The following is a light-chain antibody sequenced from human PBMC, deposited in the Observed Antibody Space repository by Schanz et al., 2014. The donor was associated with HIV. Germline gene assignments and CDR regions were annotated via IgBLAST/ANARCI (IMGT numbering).Light chain of an antibody. CDR2: DVS. J-gene: IGLJ2*01. CDR3: SSYTTSSPLV. Sequence: QSALTQPASVSGSPGQSITISCTGTSSDVGGYNYVSWYQQHPGKAPKLMIFDVSNRPSGVSNRFSGSKSANTASLTISGLQAEDEADYHCSSYTTSSPLVFRGGTKLTVL. CDR1: SSDVGGYNY. V-gene: IGLV2-14*03.